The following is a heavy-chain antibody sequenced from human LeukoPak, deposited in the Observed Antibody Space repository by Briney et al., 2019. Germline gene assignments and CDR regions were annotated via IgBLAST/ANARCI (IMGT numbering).Heavy chain of an antibody. Sequence: PGGSLRLSCAASGFTFSNFGLSWVRQAPGKGLEWVAFISDNGRRTYYLESVEGLFTISRDDSTNTLYLQMNSLRVEDTAVYYCARDRIGKYSIDYWGQGALVTVSS. V-gene: IGHV3-33*08. D-gene: IGHD2-15*01. CDR3: ARDRIGKYSIDY. CDR1: GFTFSNFG. CDR2: ISDNGRRT. J-gene: IGHJ4*02.